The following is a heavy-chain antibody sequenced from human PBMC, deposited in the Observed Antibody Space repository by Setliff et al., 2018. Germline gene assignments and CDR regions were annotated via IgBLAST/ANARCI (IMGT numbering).Heavy chain of an antibody. J-gene: IGHJ6*03. CDR2: TIPMFGTT. V-gene: IGHV1-69*05. CDR3: VREGVDRRSSTDYRYYMDV. D-gene: IGHD6-6*01. CDR1: GYTFTNHY. Sequence: ASVKVSCKASGYTFTNHYMHWVRQAPGQGLEWMGGTIPMFGTTEYAQKFQGRLTIITDESTNTAFMQLSSLRSDDTAVYYCVREGVDRRSSTDYRYYMDVWGKGTTVTVSS.